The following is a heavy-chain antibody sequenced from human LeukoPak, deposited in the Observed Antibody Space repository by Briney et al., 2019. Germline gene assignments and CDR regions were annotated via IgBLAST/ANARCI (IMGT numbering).Heavy chain of an antibody. J-gene: IGHJ3*02. V-gene: IGHV3-23*01. CDR3: AKDRKSLLASHAFDI. CDR2: ISGSGGST. CDR1: GFTFSTFA. Sequence: GGSLRLSCAASGFTFSTFAMIWVRQAPGKGLEWVSAISGSGGSTYYADSVKGRFTISRDNSKNTLYLQMNSLRAEDTAVYYCAKDRKSLLASHAFDIWGQGTMVTVSS.